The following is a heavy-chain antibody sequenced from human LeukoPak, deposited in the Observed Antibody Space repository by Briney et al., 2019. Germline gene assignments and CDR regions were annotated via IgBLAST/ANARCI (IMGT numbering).Heavy chain of an antibody. CDR1: GYTFTGYY. D-gene: IGHD3-22*01. J-gene: IGHJ4*02. Sequence: GASVKVSCKASGYTFTGYYMHLVRQAPGQGLEWMGWINPNSGGTNYAQKFQGRVTMTRDTFISTAYMELSRLRSDDTAVYYCAREKRYYYDSREGLTFGYWGQGTLVTVSS. V-gene: IGHV1-2*02. CDR3: AREKRYYYDSREGLTFGY. CDR2: INPNSGGT.